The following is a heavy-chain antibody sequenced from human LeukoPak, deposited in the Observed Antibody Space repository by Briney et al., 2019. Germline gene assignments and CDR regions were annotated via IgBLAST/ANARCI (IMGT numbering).Heavy chain of an antibody. CDR1: GGSISSYY. D-gene: IGHD5-18*01. Sequence: SETLSLTCTVSGGSISSYYWSLIRQPPGKGLEWIGYIHYSGSTNYNPSLKSRVTISVDTSKNQFSLKLSSVTAADTAVYYCARRSGGYSYGYGNNYYYYYGMDVWGQGTTVTVSS. J-gene: IGHJ6*02. CDR3: ARRSGGYSYGYGNNYYYYYGMDV. CDR2: IHYSGST. V-gene: IGHV4-59*01.